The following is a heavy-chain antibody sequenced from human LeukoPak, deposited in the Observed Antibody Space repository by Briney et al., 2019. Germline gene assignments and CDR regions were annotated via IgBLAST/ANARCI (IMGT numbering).Heavy chain of an antibody. Sequence: GGSLRLSCAASGFTFSSYAMSWVRQAPGKGLEWVSAISGSGGSTYYADSVKGRFTISRDNSKNTLYLQMNSLKTEDTAVYYCTTRGFVVVPAVITVDYWGQGTLVTVSS. V-gene: IGHV3-23*01. CDR1: GFTFSSYA. D-gene: IGHD2-2*02. J-gene: IGHJ4*02. CDR3: TTRGFVVVPAVITVDY. CDR2: ISGSGGST.